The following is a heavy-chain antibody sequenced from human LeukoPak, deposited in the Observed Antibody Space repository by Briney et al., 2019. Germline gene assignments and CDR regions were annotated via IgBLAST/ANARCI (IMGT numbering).Heavy chain of an antibody. CDR2: FYTSGST. CDR3: ARGFLGDYFGSGSYYVFDY. Sequence: SETLSLTCTVSGGSISSYYWSWIQQPAGKGLEWIGRFYTSGSTKHNPSLKSRVTMSEDTSKNQFSLKLSSVTAADTAVYYCARGFLGDYFGSGSYYVFDYWGQGTLVTVSS. D-gene: IGHD3-10*01. J-gene: IGHJ4*02. V-gene: IGHV4-4*07. CDR1: GGSISSYY.